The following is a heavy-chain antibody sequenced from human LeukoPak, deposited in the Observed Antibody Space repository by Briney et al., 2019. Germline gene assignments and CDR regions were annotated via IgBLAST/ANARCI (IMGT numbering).Heavy chain of an antibody. CDR3: ARQRYSDN. V-gene: IGHV3-7*01. CDR2: IKEDGREN. CDR1: GFTFSRYC. D-gene: IGHD1-1*01. Sequence: GVTLRLSCAFSGFTFSRYCMTWVRQAPGKGLEWVANIKEDGRENSYAESVRGRFTISRDNAKNALYLQLNSLRAEDTAVYFCARQRYSDNSGQRNPVTASS. J-gene: IGHJ4*02.